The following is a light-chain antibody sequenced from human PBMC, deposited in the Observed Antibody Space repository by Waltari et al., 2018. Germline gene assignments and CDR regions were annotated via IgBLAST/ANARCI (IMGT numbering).Light chain of an antibody. CDR1: QTILYNTNNKNY. Sequence: DIVMTQSPDSLAVSLGVRATINCKSSQTILYNTNNKNYLAWDQQKPRQPPKLLIYWASTRESGVPDRFSGSGSGTDFTLTISSLQAEDVAVYYCHQYYTTPITFGQGTRLEIK. CDR3: HQYYTTPIT. J-gene: IGKJ5*01. CDR2: WAS. V-gene: IGKV4-1*01.